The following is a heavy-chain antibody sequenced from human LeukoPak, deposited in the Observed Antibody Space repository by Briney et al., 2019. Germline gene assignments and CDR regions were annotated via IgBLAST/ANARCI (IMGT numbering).Heavy chain of an antibody. D-gene: IGHD3-10*01. CDR3: ARAIWFGEGHDY. CDR2: IYSSGST. Sequence: SETLSLTCTVSGDSISSGSYYWSWIRQPAGRGLEWIGRIYSSGSTNYNPSLKSRVTISVDTSKNQLSLRLTSVTAADTAVYFCARAIWFGEGHDYWGQGTLVTVSS. V-gene: IGHV4-61*02. J-gene: IGHJ4*02. CDR1: GDSISSGSYY.